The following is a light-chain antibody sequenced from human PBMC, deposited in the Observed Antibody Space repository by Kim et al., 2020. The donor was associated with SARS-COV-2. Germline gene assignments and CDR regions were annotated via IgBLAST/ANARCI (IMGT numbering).Light chain of an antibody. CDR1: QSISSW. CDR3: QQYNSCT. Sequence: LSASVGGRVTIACRASQSISSWVAWCQQKPGNAPTLLIYNASSLESGVPSRFSGSGSGTAFTPTIRSLQPDDFAAYCCQQYNSCTFGQGTKVDIK. CDR2: NAS. J-gene: IGKJ1*01. V-gene: IGKV1-5*03.